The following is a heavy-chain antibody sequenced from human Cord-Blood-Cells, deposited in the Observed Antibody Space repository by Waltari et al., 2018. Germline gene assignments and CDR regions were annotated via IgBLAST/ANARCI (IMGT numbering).Heavy chain of an antibody. D-gene: IGHD1-26*01. J-gene: IGHJ4*02. CDR3: ARESVGQLLTLSLDY. V-gene: IGHV4-4*07. CDR1: GGSISSYY. Sequence: QVQLQESGPGLVKPSETLSLTCTASGGSISSYYWTWTRQPAGKGLEWIGRIYTSGSTNYNPSLKSRVTMSVDTSKNQFSLKLSSVTAADTAVYYCARESVGQLLTLSLDYWGQGTLVTVSS. CDR2: IYTSGST.